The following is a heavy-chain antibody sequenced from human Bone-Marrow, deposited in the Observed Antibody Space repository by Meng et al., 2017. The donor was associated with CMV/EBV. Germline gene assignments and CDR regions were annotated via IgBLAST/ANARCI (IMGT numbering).Heavy chain of an antibody. CDR3: ARGIFGGDDY. Sequence: VSCKASGYIFTALYMNWVRQAPGQGLEWMGWINPNSGATKYAQKFQGRVTMTRDTSISTVYMELRRLRSDDTAVYYCARGIFGGDDYWGQGTLVTVSS. J-gene: IGHJ4*02. CDR1: GYIFTALY. V-gene: IGHV1-2*02. D-gene: IGHD3-16*01. CDR2: INPNSGAT.